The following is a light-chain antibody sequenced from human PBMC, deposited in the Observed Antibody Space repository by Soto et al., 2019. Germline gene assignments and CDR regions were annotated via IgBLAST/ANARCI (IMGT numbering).Light chain of an antibody. V-gene: IGLV1-44*01. Sequence: QSVLTQPPSASGTPGQRVTISCSGSSSNIGSNTVNWYQQLPGTAPKLLIYSNNQRPSGVPDRFSGSKSGTSASLAISGLQSEDEADYYCAAWDDSLNGPFGPWTKVTVL. CDR3: AAWDDSLNGP. CDR1: SSNIGSNT. CDR2: SNN. J-gene: IGLJ1*01.